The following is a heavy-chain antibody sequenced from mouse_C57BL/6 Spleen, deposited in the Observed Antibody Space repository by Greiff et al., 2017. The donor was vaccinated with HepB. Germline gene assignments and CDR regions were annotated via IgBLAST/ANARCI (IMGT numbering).Heavy chain of an antibody. D-gene: IGHD2-4*01. CDR2: ISSGSSTI. Sequence: EVKLVESGGGLVKPGGSLKLSCAASGFTFSDYGMHWVRQAPEKGLEWVAYISSGSSTIYYADKVKGRFTISRDNAKNTLFLQMTSLRSEDTAMYYCARHYDYVYAMDYWGQGTSVTVSS. CDR1: GFTFSDYG. CDR3: ARHYDYVYAMDY. J-gene: IGHJ4*01. V-gene: IGHV5-17*01.